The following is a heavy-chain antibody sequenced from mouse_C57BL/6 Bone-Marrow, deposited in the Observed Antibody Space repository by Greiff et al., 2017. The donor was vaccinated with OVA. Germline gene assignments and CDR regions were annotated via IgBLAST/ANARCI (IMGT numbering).Heavy chain of an antibody. CDR3: ARSETPFDY. J-gene: IGHJ2*01. CDR1: GYTFTSYW. CDR2: IDPSDSYT. Sequence: QVQLQQPGAELVKPGASVKLSCKASGYTFTSYWMQWVKQRPGQGLEWIGEIDPSDSYTNYNQKFKGKATLTVDTSSSTAYMPLSSLTSEDSAVYYCARSETPFDYWGQGTTLTVSS. V-gene: IGHV1-50*01.